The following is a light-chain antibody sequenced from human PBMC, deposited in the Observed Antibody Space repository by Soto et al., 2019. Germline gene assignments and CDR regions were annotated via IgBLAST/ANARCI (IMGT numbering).Light chain of an antibody. Sequence: DIVMTQSPVYLSVTPGGPASISCISSQSLLYINGYNYLDWYLQKPGQSPQLLICMASDRASGVPDRFSGSGSGTNFTLKISRVQAEDVGIYYCMQALQTPPAFGQGTKVEI. V-gene: IGKV2-28*01. CDR1: QSLLYINGYNY. CDR3: MQALQTPPA. CDR2: MAS. J-gene: IGKJ1*01.